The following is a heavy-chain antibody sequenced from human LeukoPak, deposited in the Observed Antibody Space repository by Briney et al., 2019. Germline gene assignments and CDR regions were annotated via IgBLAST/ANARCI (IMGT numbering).Heavy chain of an antibody. D-gene: IGHD5-12*01. CDR3: ARLGVATTGQMPYYYGMDV. J-gene: IGHJ6*04. CDR2: ISAYNGNT. CDR1: GYTSTSYG. Sequence: ASVKVSCKASGYTSTSYGISWVRQAPGQGLEWMGWISAYNGNTNYAQKLQGRVTMTTDTSTSTACMELRSLRSDDTAVYYCARLGVATTGQMPYYYGMDVWGKGTTVTVSS. V-gene: IGHV1-18*04.